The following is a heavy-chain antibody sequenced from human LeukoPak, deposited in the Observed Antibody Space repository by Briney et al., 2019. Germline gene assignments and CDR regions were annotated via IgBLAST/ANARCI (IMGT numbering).Heavy chain of an antibody. J-gene: IGHJ4*02. CDR2: ISSSGSTI. V-gene: IGHV3-11*04. CDR3: ARIVATSYFDY. CDR1: GFTFSDYY. D-gene: IGHD5-12*01. Sequence: GGFLRLSXAASGFTFSDYYMSWIRQAPGKGLEWVSYISSSGSTIYYADSVKGRFTISRDNAKNSLYLQMNSLRAEDTAVYYCARIVATSYFDYWGQGTLVTVSS.